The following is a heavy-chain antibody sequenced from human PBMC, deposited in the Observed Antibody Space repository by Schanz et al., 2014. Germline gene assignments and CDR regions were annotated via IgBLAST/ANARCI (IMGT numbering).Heavy chain of an antibody. CDR3: ARSEFDY. J-gene: IGHJ4*02. CDR2: INHSGNT. CDR1: GGSFSDFY. V-gene: IGHV4-34*01. Sequence: QVQLQQWGAALLKPSETLSLTCAVYGGSFSDFYWAWIRQPPGKGLECIGEINHSGNTNYNPSLKSRVPISVDTSKKWFSLKLTSVTAADTGVYYCARSEFDYWGQGILVTVSS.